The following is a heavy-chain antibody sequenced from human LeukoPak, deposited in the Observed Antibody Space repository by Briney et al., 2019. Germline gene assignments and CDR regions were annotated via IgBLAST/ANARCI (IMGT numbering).Heavy chain of an antibody. CDR3: ARGRYFDF. J-gene: IGHJ4*02. V-gene: IGHV3-7*01. CDR1: GFSFNNHW. CDR2: IKQDGSES. Sequence: GGSLRLSCAVSGFSFNNHWMSWVRQAAGKRLEWVANIKQDGSESYYVDSVKGRFIISRDNAKNSLYLQMNSLRAEDTAVYYCARGRYFDFWGEGTLVTVSS.